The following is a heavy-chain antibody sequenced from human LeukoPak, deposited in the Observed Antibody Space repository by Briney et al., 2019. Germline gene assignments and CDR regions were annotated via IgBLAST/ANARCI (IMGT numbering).Heavy chain of an antibody. D-gene: IGHD6-13*01. Sequence: GGSLRLSCAASGFTFSRYEMNWVRQAPGKGLEWVGRIKSKIDAGTTDYAAPVKGRFTISRDDSKNTLYLQMNSLKTEDTGVYYCTTDGTGYFFDYWGQGTLVTVSS. V-gene: IGHV3-15*01. CDR2: IKSKIDAGTT. CDR1: GFTFSRYE. J-gene: IGHJ4*02. CDR3: TTDGTGYFFDY.